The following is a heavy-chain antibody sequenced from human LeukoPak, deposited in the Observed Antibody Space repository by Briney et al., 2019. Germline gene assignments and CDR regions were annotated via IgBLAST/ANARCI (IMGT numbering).Heavy chain of an antibody. D-gene: IGHD1-26*01. J-gene: IGHJ2*01. CDR3: AKDRTVGASYWYFDL. V-gene: IGHV3-23*01. CDR1: GFTFSSYA. CDR2: ISGSGGNT. Sequence: TGGSLRLSCAASGFTFSSYAMSWVRQAPGKGLEWVSAISGSGGNTYYADSVKGRFTISRDSSKNTLFLQMNTLRAEDTAIYYCAKDRTVGASYWYFDLWGRGTLVTVSS.